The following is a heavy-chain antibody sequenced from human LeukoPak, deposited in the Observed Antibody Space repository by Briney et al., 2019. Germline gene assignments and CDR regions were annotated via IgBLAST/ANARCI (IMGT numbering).Heavy chain of an antibody. CDR2: ISGSGDTK. V-gene: IGHV3-48*03. CDR3: ARDERVGVMRVRASDI. CDR1: GFTFSSYE. D-gene: IGHD3-16*01. J-gene: IGHJ3*02. Sequence: GGSVRLSCGASGFTFSSYEMNWVRQAPGKGLGWLSYISGSGDTKYYADSVKGRFTISRDNAKNSLYLQMNSLRAEDTAVYYCARDERVGVMRVRASDIWGQGTMVTVSS.